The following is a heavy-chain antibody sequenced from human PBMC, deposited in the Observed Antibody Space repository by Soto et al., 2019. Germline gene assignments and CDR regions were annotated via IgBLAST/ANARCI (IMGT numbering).Heavy chain of an antibody. CDR3: VRDSGWPILNFDS. Sequence: GGSLRLSCAASGFDFRSYGIHWVRQAPGRGLEWVAAASYDGSETYYADSAKGRFTVSKEISKNTVFLQMNALRHEDTALYFCVRDSGWPILNFDSWGQGTLVIVSS. V-gene: IGHV3-30*03. CDR1: GFDFRSYG. J-gene: IGHJ4*02. D-gene: IGHD3-10*01. CDR2: ASYDGSET.